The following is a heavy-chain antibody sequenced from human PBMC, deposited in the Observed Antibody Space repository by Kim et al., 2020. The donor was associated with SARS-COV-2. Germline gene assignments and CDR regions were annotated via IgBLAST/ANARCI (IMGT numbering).Heavy chain of an antibody. CDR3: AKMWVDTAMEWTYYYYGMDV. D-gene: IGHD5-18*01. J-gene: IGHJ6*02. Sequence: GGSLRLSCAASGFTFSSYSMSWVRQAPGKGLEWVSAISGSGGSTYYADSVKGRFTISRDNSKNTLYLQMNSLRAEDTAVYYCAKMWVDTAMEWTYYYYGMDVWGQGTTVTVSS. CDR2: ISGSGGST. V-gene: IGHV3-23*01. CDR1: GFTFSSYS.